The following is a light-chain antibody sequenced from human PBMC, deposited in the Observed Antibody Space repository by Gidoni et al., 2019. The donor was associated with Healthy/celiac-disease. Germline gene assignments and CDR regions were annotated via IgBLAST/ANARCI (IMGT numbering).Light chain of an antibody. J-gene: IGKJ3*01. CDR1: QGISSY. CDR3: QQPLT. Sequence: DIQLTQSPSFLSASVGDRVTITCRASQGISSYLAWYQQKPGKAPKLLIYAASPLQSGVPSRFSGSGSGTEFTLTISSLQPEDFATYYCQQPLTFGPGTKVDIK. V-gene: IGKV1-9*01. CDR2: AAS.